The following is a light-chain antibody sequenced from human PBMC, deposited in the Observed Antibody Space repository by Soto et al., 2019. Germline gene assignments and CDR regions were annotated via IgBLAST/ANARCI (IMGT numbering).Light chain of an antibody. J-gene: IGKJ1*01. Sequence: EIVLTQSPGTLSLSPGERATLSCRASQSVSTRSVAWYQQKPGQAPRLLISGASSRAADIPDGFSGSGSGTDFTLTINRPEHEDFALYYYQQYDSSPRTFGQGTK. CDR3: QQYDSSPRT. V-gene: IGKV3-20*01. CDR1: QSVSTRS. CDR2: GAS.